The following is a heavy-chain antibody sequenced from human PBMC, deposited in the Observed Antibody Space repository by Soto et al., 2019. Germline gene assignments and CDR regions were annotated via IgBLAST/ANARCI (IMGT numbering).Heavy chain of an antibody. CDR1: GFTFSSYG. CDR2: IWYDGSNK. CDR3: ARDRPHGTGGMDV. J-gene: IGHJ6*02. V-gene: IGHV3-33*01. D-gene: IGHD3-10*01. Sequence: PGGSLRLSCAASGFTFSSYGMHWVRQAPGKGLEWVAVIWYDGSNKYYADSVKGRFTISRDNSKNTLYLQMNSLRAEDTAVYYCARDRPHGTGGMDVWGQGTTVTVSS.